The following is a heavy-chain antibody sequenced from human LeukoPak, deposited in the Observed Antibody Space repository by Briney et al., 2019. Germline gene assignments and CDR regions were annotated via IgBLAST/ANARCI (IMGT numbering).Heavy chain of an antibody. V-gene: IGHV3-66*01. J-gene: IGHJ6*02. D-gene: IGHD1-1*01. Sequence: GGSLRLSCAASGFTFSSYAMSWVRQAPGKGLEWVLVIYSGGSTYYADSVKGRFTISRDNSKNTLYLQMNSLRAEDTAVYYCARVTQQLERGYYYYYYGMDVWGQGTTVTVSS. CDR3: ARVTQQLERGYYYYYYGMDV. CDR2: IYSGGST. CDR1: GFTFSSYA.